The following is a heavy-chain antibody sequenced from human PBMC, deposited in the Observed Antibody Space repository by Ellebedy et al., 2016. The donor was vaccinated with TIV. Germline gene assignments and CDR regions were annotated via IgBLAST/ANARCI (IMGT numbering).Heavy chain of an antibody. J-gene: IGHJ6*02. CDR2: MNPNSGNT. CDR3: AKDHSFWSGYYPGEYYYYGMDV. Sequence: AASVKVSCKASGYTFTSYGIYWVRQATGQGLEWMGWMNPNSGNTGHAQNFQGRVTMTRNTSISTAYMELSSLRSEDTAVYYCAKDHSFWSGYYPGEYYYYGMDVWGQGTTVTVSS. V-gene: IGHV1-8*01. D-gene: IGHD3-3*01. CDR1: GYTFTSYG.